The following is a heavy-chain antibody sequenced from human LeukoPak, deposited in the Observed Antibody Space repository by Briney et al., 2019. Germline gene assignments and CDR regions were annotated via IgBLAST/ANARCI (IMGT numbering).Heavy chain of an antibody. CDR2: INSDGSST. D-gene: IGHD6-6*01. CDR3: ARQVSYGMDI. V-gene: IGHV3-74*01. CDR1: GFTLSNYW. Sequence: GGSLRLSCAASGFTLSNYWMHWVRQAPGKGLVWVSRINSDGSSTIYADSVKGRFTISRDNAKNTLYLQMNSLRAEDTAVYYCARQVSYGMDIWGQGTTVTVSS. J-gene: IGHJ6*02.